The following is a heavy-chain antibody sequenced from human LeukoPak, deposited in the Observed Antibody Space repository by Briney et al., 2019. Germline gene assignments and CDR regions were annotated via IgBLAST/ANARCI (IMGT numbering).Heavy chain of an antibody. CDR1: GGTFSSYA. CDR2: IIPIFGTA. Sequence: SVKVSCKASGGTFSSYAISWVRQAPGQGLEYMGGIIPIFGTANYAQKIQGRVTITADESTSTAYMELSSLRSEDTAVYYCARGLPAAATAPWGQGTLVTVSS. J-gene: IGHJ5*02. D-gene: IGHD6-25*01. CDR3: ARGLPAAATAP. V-gene: IGHV1-69*13.